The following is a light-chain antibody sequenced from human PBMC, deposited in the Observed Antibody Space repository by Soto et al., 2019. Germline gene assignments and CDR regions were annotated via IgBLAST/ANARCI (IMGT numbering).Light chain of an antibody. CDR1: SSDVGGHNY. CDR2: EVN. V-gene: IGLV2-8*01. CDR3: SSYAGSSNV. J-gene: IGLJ1*01. Sequence: SALTQPPSASGSPGQSVAISCTGTSSDVGGHNYVSWYQQHPGKAPKLMIYEVNKRPSGVPDRFSGSKSGNTASLTVSGLQAEDEADYYCSSYAGSSNVFGTGTKVTVL.